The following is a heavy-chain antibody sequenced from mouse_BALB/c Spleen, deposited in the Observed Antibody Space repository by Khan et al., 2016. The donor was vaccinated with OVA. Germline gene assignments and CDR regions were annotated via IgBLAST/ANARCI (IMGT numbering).Heavy chain of an antibody. V-gene: IGHV3-2*02. Sequence: EVQLQESGPGLVKPFQSLSLTCTVTGYSITSNYAWNWIRQFPGNKLEWVGYISYSCSTSYNPSLKSRISITRDTSKNQFFLQLNSVTTEDTATYYCARWNYYGYARDYWGQGTSVTVSS. CDR3: ARWNYYGYARDY. J-gene: IGHJ4*01. D-gene: IGHD1-1*01. CDR2: ISYSCST. CDR1: GYSITSNYA.